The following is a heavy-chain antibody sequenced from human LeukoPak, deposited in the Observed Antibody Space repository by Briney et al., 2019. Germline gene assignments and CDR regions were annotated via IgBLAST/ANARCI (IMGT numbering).Heavy chain of an antibody. V-gene: IGHV4-61*01. J-gene: IGHJ6*04. Sequence: SETLSLTCTVSGGSVSSGSYYWSWIRQPPGKGLEWIGYIYYSGSTNYNPSLKSRVTISVDTSKNQFSLKLSSVTAADTAVYYCARDRPEYYDILTGSYKYYYGMDVWGKGTTVTVSS. CDR2: IYYSGST. CDR1: GGSVSSGSYY. CDR3: ARDRPEYYDILTGSYKYYYGMDV. D-gene: IGHD3-9*01.